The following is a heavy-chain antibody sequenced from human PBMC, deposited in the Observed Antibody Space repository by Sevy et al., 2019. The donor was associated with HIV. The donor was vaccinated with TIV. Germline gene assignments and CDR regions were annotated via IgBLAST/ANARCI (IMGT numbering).Heavy chain of an antibody. D-gene: IGHD6-19*01. CDR3: ASDSGGGGWDYDYGMDV. V-gene: IGHV3-48*01. Sequence: GGSLRLSCAASGFTFSSYSMHWVRQAPGKGLEWVSYISSSSSTIYYADSVKGRFTISRDNAKNSLYLQMNSQRGEDTAVYYCASDSGGGGWDYDYGMDVWGQGTTVTVSS. CDR1: GFTFSSYS. J-gene: IGHJ6*02. CDR2: ISSSSSTI.